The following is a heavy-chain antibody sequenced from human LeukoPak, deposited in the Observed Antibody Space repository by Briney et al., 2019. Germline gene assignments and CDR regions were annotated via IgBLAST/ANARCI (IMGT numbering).Heavy chain of an antibody. CDR2: TIPIFGTA. V-gene: IGHV1-69*06. Sequence: ASVKVSCKASGGTFSSYAISWVRQAPGQGLEWMGGTIPIFGTANYAQKFQGRVTITADKSTSTAYMELSSLRSEDTAVYYCVRDLLPHYYDSSGSLDYWGQGSLVTVSS. J-gene: IGHJ4*02. CDR3: VRDLLPHYYDSSGSLDY. CDR1: GGTFSSYA. D-gene: IGHD3-22*01.